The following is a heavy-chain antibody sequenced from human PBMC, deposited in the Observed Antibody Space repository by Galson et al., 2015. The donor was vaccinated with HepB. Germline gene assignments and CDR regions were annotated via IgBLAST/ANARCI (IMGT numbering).Heavy chain of an antibody. D-gene: IGHD4-17*01. CDR3: ARDPSTVTTNTFDY. J-gene: IGHJ4*02. Sequence: SLRLSCAASGFTFSTYGMHWVRQAPGKGLEWVAIIWFDGSDEYYADSVKGRFTISRDNSKNTLYLQMNSLRADDTAVYYCARDPSTVTTNTFDYWGQGTLVTVSS. V-gene: IGHV3-33*01. CDR1: GFTFSTYG. CDR2: IWFDGSDE.